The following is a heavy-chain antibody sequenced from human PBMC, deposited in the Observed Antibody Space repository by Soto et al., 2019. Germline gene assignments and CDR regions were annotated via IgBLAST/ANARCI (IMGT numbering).Heavy chain of an antibody. V-gene: IGHV1-69*06. CDR3: ARGGALSTSWYWGDGLDS. CDR1: GYSFSSHA. CDR2: IIPVFGTP. J-gene: IGHJ4*02. Sequence: ASVKVSCKASGYSFSSHAITWVRQAPGQGLEWMGGIIPVFGTPSYAQKFQGRVTISADKSTNTSYLELRSLRSEDTAVYYCARGGALSTSWYWGDGLDSWGQGTQVTVSS. D-gene: IGHD6-13*01.